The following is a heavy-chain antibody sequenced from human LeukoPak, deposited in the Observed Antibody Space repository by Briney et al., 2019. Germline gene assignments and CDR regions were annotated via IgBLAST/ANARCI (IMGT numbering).Heavy chain of an antibody. CDR3: ARDVYYAFGGVIVIPTFDP. J-gene: IGHJ5*02. CDR1: GYTFTSYG. V-gene: IGHV7-4-1*02. CDR2: INTNTGNP. Sequence: ASVKVSCKASGYTFTSYGISWVRQAPGQGLEWMGWINTNTGNPTYAQGFTGRFVFSLDTSVSTAYLQISSLKAEDTAVYYCARDVYYAFGGVIVIPTFDPWGQGTLVTVSS. D-gene: IGHD3-16*02.